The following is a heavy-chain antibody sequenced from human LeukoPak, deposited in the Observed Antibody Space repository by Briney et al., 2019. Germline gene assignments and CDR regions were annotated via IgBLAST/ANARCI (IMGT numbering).Heavy chain of an antibody. V-gene: IGHV3-30*18. CDR3: AKERDSSGWYYFDY. CDR1: GFTFSSYG. D-gene: IGHD6-19*01. Sequence: GGSLRLSCAASGFTFSSYGMHWVRQAAGKGLEWVAVISYDGSNKYYADSVKGRFTISRDNSKNTLYLQMNSLRAEDTAVYYCAKERDSSGWYYFDYWGQGTLVTVSS. CDR2: ISYDGSNK. J-gene: IGHJ4*02.